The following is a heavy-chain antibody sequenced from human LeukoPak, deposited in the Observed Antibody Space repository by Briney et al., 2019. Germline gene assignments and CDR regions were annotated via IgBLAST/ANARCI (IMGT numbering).Heavy chain of an antibody. CDR2: INHSGST. CDR1: GGSFSGYY. D-gene: IGHD3-10*01. Sequence: KPSETLSLTCAVYGGSFSGYYWSWIRQPPGKGLEWIGEINHSGSTNYNPSLKSRVTISVDTPKNQFSLKLSSVTAADTAVYYCARAGMFYYGSGSYYNWFDPWGQGTLVTVSS. J-gene: IGHJ5*02. V-gene: IGHV4-34*01. CDR3: ARAGMFYYGSGSYYNWFDP.